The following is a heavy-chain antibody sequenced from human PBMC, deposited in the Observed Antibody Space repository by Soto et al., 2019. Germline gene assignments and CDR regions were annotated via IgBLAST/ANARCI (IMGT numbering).Heavy chain of an antibody. CDR3: ARQEEPIAARRGYYYYGMDV. CDR1: GYSFTSYW. J-gene: IGHJ6*02. Sequence: GESLKISCKGSGYSFTSYWIGWVRQMPGKGLEWMGIIYPGDSDTRYSPSFQGQVTISADKSISTAYLQWSSLKASDTAMYYCARQEEPIAARRGYYYYGMDVWGQGTTVTV. D-gene: IGHD6-6*01. CDR2: IYPGDSDT. V-gene: IGHV5-51*01.